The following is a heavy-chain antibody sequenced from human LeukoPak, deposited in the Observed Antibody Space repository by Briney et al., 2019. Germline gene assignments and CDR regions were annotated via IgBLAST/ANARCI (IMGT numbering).Heavy chain of an antibody. Sequence: SETLSLTCTVSGGSISSGDYYWSWIRQPPGKGLEWIGYIYYSGSTFYNPSLKSRITISIDTSKNQFSLKLSSVTAADTAVYYCARESTTNDYWGQGTLVTVSS. CDR2: IYYSGST. J-gene: IGHJ4*02. V-gene: IGHV4-30-4*01. CDR1: GGSISSGDYY. CDR3: ARESTTNDY. D-gene: IGHD4-17*01.